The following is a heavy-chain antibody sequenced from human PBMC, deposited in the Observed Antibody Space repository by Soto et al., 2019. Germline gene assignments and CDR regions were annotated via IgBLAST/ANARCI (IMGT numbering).Heavy chain of an antibody. D-gene: IGHD2-8*01. V-gene: IGHV3-23*01. CDR1: GFTFSSYA. J-gene: IGHJ4*02. Sequence: GGSLSLSCAASGFTFSSYAMSWVRQAPGKGLEWVSSISGSGGSTYYADSVKGRFTISRDNSKNTLYLQMNSLRAEDTALYYCALSTNGGSPYWGQGTLVTSPQ. CDR3: ALSTNGGSPY. CDR2: ISGSGGST.